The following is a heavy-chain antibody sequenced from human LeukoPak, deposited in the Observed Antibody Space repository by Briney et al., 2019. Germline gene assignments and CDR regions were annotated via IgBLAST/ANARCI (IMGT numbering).Heavy chain of an antibody. CDR2: ISTSSRYI. J-gene: IGHJ5*02. CDR1: GFTLSTFD. Sequence: GGSLRLSCAASGFTLSTFDMNWVRQAPGKGLEWVSSISTSSRYIYYRDSGKGRFTISRDDAKNSLYLQMNSLTVEDTAVYYCARADCSGSTCYLRHSWFDPWGQGTLVTVSS. V-gene: IGHV3-21*06. CDR3: ARADCSGSTCYLRHSWFDP. D-gene: IGHD2-2*01.